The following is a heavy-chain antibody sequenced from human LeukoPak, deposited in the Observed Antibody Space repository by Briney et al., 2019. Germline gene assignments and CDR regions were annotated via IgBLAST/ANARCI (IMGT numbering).Heavy chain of an antibody. J-gene: IGHJ4*02. D-gene: IGHD3-10*01. CDR3: ARGYGSGSYYYFDY. CDR1: GYSISSGYY. CDR2: IYHSGST. V-gene: IGHV4-38-2*02. Sequence: SETLSLTCTVSGYSISSGYYWGWIRQPPGKGLEWIGSIYHSGSTYYNPSLKSRVTISVDTSKNQFSLKLSSVTAADTAVYYCARGYGSGSYYYFDYWGQGTLVTVSS.